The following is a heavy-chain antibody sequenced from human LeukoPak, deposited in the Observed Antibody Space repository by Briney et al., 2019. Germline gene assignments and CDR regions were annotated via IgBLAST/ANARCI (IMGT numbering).Heavy chain of an antibody. J-gene: IGHJ4*02. CDR2: INGGGADR. D-gene: IGHD1-26*01. CDR3: AKEWTVAVGATNYLDS. CDR1: GFMFSNYA. Sequence: PGGSLRLSCATSGFMFSNYAMTWVRQAPGKGLEWVSSINGGGADRYYADSVKGRFTISRDNSKSTLYLQMNRLRVEDTAIYFCAKEWTVAVGATNYLDSWGQGTLVTVSS. V-gene: IGHV3-23*01.